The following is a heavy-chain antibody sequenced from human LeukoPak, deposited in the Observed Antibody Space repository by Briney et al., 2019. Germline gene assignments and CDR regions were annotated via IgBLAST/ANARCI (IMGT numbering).Heavy chain of an antibody. J-gene: IGHJ4*02. CDR2: TNHSGST. V-gene: IGHV4-34*01. CDR1: GGSFSGYY. D-gene: IGHD6-19*01. CDR3: ARDRYSSGWYYFDY. Sequence: SETLSLTCAVYGGSFSGYYWSWIRQPPGKGLEWIGETNHSGSTNYNPSLKSRVTISVDTSKNQFSLKLSSVTAADTAVYYCARDRYSSGWYYFDYWGQGTLVTVSS.